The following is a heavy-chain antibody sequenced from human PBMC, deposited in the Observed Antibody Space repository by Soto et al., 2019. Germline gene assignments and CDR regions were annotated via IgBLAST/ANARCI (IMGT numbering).Heavy chain of an antibody. V-gene: IGHV4-4*02. J-gene: IGHJ4*02. Sequence: SETLSLTCPVSGGSISSSNGWSWVRQPPGKGLEWIGEIYHSGSTNYNPSLKSRVTISVDKSKNQFSLKLSSVTAADTAVYYCASRSRRYFDWLNYFDYWGQGTLVTVS. CDR3: ASRSRRYFDWLNYFDY. D-gene: IGHD3-9*01. CDR2: IYHSGST. CDR1: GGSISSSNG.